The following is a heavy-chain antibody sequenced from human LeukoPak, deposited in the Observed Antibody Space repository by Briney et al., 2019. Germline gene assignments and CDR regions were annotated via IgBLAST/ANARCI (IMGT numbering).Heavy chain of an antibody. Sequence: ASVKVSCKASGYTFTGYYIHWVRQAPGQGLEWMGWIYPYSGDTNYAQNFQGRVTMTRDTSISTAYMELSSLKSDDTAVYYCARDRNSGSSLDIWGQGTMRTVSS. J-gene: IGHJ3*02. CDR2: IYPYSGDT. V-gene: IGHV1-2*02. D-gene: IGHD6-6*01. CDR1: GYTFTGYY. CDR3: ARDRNSGSSLDI.